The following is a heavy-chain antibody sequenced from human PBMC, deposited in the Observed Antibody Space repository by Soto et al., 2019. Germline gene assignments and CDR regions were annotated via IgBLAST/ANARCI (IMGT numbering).Heavy chain of an antibody. V-gene: IGHV3-30*18. CDR2: ISYDGSNK. Sequence: GGSLRLSCAASGFTFSSYGMHWVRQAPGKGLEWVAVISYDGSNKYYADSVKGRFTISRDNSKNTLYLQMNSLRAEDTAVYYCAKDIDGSQIDYWGQGTLVTVSS. D-gene: IGHD1-26*01. CDR3: AKDIDGSQIDY. CDR1: GFTFSSYG. J-gene: IGHJ4*02.